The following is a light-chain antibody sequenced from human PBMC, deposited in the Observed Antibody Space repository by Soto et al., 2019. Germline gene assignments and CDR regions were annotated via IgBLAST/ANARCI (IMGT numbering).Light chain of an antibody. CDR1: QGISSY. CDR2: DAS. V-gene: IGKV1-8*01. J-gene: IGKJ4*01. CDR3: QQYDNLPLT. Sequence: AIRMTQSPSSFSASTGDRVTITCRASQGISSYLAWYQQKPGKAPKLLIYDASNLETRVPSRFSGSGSGTDFTFTISSLQPEDFATYYCQQYDNLPLTFGGGTKVDIK.